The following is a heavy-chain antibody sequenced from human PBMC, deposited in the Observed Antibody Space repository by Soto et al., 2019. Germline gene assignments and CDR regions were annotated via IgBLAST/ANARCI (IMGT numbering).Heavy chain of an antibody. V-gene: IGHV4-31*03. J-gene: IGHJ6*02. CDR1: GGSISSGGYY. D-gene: IGHD6-13*01. Sequence: QVQLQESGPGLVKPSQTLSLTCTVSGGSISSGGYYWSWIRQHPGKGLEWIGYIYYSGSTYYNPSLKSRVTISVDTSKNQCSLKLSSVTAADTAVYYCARAAYSSSWYNYYYYYGMDVWGQGTTVTVSS. CDR2: IYYSGST. CDR3: ARAAYSSSWYNYYYYYGMDV.